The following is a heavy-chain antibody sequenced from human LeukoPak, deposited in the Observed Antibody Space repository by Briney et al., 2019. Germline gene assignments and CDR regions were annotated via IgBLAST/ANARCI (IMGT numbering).Heavy chain of an antibody. CDR2: IKQDGSEK. CDR1: GFTFSSYW. V-gene: IGHV3-7*01. CDR3: AREGRKMATIRGFYDY. J-gene: IGHJ4*02. Sequence: PGGSPRLSCAASGFTFSSYWMSWVRQAPGKGLEWVANIKQDGSEKYYVDSVKGRFTISRDNAKNSLYLQMNSLRAEDTAVYYCAREGRKMATIRGFYDYWGQGTLVTVSS. D-gene: IGHD5-24*01.